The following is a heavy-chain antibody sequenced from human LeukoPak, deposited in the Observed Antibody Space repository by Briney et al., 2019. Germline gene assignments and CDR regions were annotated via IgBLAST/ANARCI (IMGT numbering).Heavy chain of an antibody. CDR1: GFTFRDYN. D-gene: IGHD4-23*01. J-gene: IGHJ4*02. CDR2: INTGGGSI. Sequence: GGSLRLSCGASGFTFRDYNMSWIRQAPGKGLEYISYINTGGGSIYYAGSVKGRFTISRDNAKNSLYLQMNNVRAEDTAVYYCARGPGGNSALDYWGQGTLVTVSS. V-gene: IGHV3-11*04. CDR3: ARGPGGNSALDY.